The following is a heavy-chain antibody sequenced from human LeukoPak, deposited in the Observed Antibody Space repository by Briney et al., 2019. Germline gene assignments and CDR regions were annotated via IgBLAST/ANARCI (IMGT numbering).Heavy chain of an antibody. CDR3: ARDSGMVRGTVDY. Sequence: ASVKVSCKASGYRFTDYYVHWVRQAPGQGLEWMGIINPSGGSTSYAQKFQGRVTMTRDTSTSTVYMELSSLRSEDTAVYYCARDSGMVRGTVDYWGQGTLVTVSS. CDR1: GYRFTDYY. V-gene: IGHV1-46*01. CDR2: INPSGGST. J-gene: IGHJ4*02. D-gene: IGHD3-10*01.